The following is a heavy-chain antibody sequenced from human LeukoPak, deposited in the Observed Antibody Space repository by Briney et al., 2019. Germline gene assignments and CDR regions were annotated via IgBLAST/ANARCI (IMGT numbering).Heavy chain of an antibody. V-gene: IGHV3-48*03. D-gene: IGHD3-16*02. J-gene: IGHJ4*02. Sequence: PGGSLRLSRAASLLTFSSYEMNWVRQAPGTGLEWVSYISSSGSTIYYADTLSGRFTISSDNATNSLYLQMNRFSPEDTAVYYCARDVGDYVWGSYRYRWDYWGQGTLVTVSS. CDR3: ARDVGDYVWGSYRYRWDY. CDR2: ISSSGSTI. CDR1: LLTFSSYE.